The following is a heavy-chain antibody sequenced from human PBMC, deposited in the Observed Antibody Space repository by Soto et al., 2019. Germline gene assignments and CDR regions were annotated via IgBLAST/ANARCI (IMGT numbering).Heavy chain of an antibody. CDR3: ARDQRDCGGDCYPSFDY. V-gene: IGHV3-33*01. D-gene: IGHD2-21*02. J-gene: IGHJ4*02. CDR2: IWYDGSNK. CDR1: GFTFSSYG. Sequence: QVQLVEYGGGVVQPGRSLRLSCAASGFTFSSYGMHWVRQAPGKGLEWVAVIWYDGSNKYYADSVKGRFTISRDNSKNTLYLQMNSLRAEDTAEYYCARDQRDCGGDCYPSFDYWGQGTLVTVSS.